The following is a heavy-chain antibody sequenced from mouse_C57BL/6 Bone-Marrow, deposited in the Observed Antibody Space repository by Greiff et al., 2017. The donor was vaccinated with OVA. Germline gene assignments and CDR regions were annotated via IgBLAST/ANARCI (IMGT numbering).Heavy chain of an antibody. D-gene: IGHD1-1*01. V-gene: IGHV3-6*01. J-gene: IGHJ1*03. CDR1: GYSITSGYY. CDR3: ARDPGSSYWYFDV. CDR2: ISYDGSN. Sequence: EVKLVESGPGLVKPSQSLSLTCSVTGYSITSGYYWNWIRQFPGNKLEWMGYISYDGSNNYNPSLKNRISITRDTSKNQFFLKLNSVTTEDTATYYCARDPGSSYWYFDVWGTGTTVTVSS.